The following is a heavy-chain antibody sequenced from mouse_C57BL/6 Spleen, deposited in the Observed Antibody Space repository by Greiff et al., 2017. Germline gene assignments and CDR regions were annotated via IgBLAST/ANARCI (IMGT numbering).Heavy chain of an antibody. CDR3: AREGDVGFDY. CDR1: GYTFTDYN. V-gene: IGHV1-22*01. Sequence: VQLQQSGPELVKPGASVKMSCKASGYTFTDYNMHWVKQSHGKSLEWIGDINPNNGGTSYNQQFKGKATLTVNKSSSTAYMELRSLTSEDSAVYYCAREGDVGFDYWGQGTTLTVSS. J-gene: IGHJ2*01. CDR2: INPNNGGT. D-gene: IGHD3-3*01.